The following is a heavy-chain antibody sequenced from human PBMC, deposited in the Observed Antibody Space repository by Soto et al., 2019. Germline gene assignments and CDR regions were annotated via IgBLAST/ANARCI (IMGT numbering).Heavy chain of an antibody. D-gene: IGHD3-10*01. J-gene: IGHJ4*02. CDR2: VYYSGTT. Sequence: SETLSLTCSVSGGSVSNKTYYWSWIRQPPGKRLEWIGYVYYSGTTNYNPALKSRATISVDLSKNQFSLRLSSVTTADTALYYCARTTAVPITHPSPSYFYSRCQRAPVPISS. V-gene: IGHV4-61*01. CDR1: GGSVSNKTYY. CDR3: ARTTAVPITHPSPSYFYS.